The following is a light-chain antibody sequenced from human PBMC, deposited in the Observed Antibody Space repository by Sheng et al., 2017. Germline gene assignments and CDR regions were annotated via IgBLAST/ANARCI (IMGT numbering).Light chain of an antibody. V-gene: IGKV3-11*01. CDR3: QQRSNWPPWT. CDR2: DAS. Sequence: EIVLTQSPATLSLSPGERATLSCRASQSVSIYLAWYQQKPGQAPRLPIYDASNRAPGIPARFSGSGSGTDFTLTISSLEPEDFAVYYCQQRSNWPPWTFGQGTKVEIK. J-gene: IGKJ1*01. CDR1: QSVSIY.